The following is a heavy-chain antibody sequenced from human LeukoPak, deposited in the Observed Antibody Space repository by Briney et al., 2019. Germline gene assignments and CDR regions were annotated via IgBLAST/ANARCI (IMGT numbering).Heavy chain of an antibody. CDR1: GFTFSTYA. V-gene: IGHV3-9*01. D-gene: IGHD6-13*01. CDR3: AKDMGLRSSSSPLDY. CDR2: ISWNSGSI. Sequence: GGSLRLSCAASGFTFSTYAMHWVRQAPGKGLEWVSGISWNSGSIGYADSVKGRFTISRDNAKNSLYLQMNSLRAEDTALYYCAKDMGLRSSSSPLDYWGQGTLVTVSS. J-gene: IGHJ4*02.